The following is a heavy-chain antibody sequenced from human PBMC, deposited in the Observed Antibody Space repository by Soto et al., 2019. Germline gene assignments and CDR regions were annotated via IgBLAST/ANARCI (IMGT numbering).Heavy chain of an antibody. CDR2: IYYSGST. CDR3: ARYLELLSYFDY. D-gene: IGHD1-26*01. Sequence: SDTLSLTCTVSGGSISSSSYYWGWIRQPPGKGLEWIGSIYYSGSTYYNPSLKSRVTISVDTSKNQFSLKLSSVTAADTAVYYCARYLELLSYFDYWGQGTLVTVS. V-gene: IGHV4-39*01. CDR1: GGSISSSSYY. J-gene: IGHJ4*02.